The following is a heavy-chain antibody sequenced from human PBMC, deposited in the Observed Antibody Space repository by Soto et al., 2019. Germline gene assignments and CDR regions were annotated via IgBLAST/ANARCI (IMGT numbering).Heavy chain of an antibody. Sequence: SGPTLVKPTQTLTLTCTFSGFSLSTSGVGVGWIRQPPGKALEWLALIYWDDDKRYSPSLKSRPTITKETSKNQVVLTMTNMDPVDTATYYCAHRLPDIVAAKEDNWFDPWGQGTLVTVSS. V-gene: IGHV2-5*02. CDR3: AHRLPDIVAAKEDNWFDP. CDR1: GFSLSTSGVG. J-gene: IGHJ5*02. D-gene: IGHD2-15*01. CDR2: IYWDDDK.